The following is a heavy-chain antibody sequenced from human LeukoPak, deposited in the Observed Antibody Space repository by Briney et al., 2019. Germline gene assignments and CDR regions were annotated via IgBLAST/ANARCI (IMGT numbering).Heavy chain of an antibody. J-gene: IGHJ4*02. CDR1: GFTFSSYA. CDR3: AKDWAVAGIAPPYYFDY. D-gene: IGHD6-19*01. Sequence: GGSLRLSCAASGFTFSSYAMSWVRQAPGKGLEWVSAISGSGGSTYYADSVKGRFTISRDNSKNTLYLQMNSLRAEDTAVYYCAKDWAVAGIAPPYYFDYWGQGTLVTVSS. V-gene: IGHV3-23*01. CDR2: ISGSGGST.